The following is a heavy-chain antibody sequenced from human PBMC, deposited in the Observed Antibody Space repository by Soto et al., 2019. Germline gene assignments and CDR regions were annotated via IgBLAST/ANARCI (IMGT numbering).Heavy chain of an antibody. D-gene: IGHD5-18*01. V-gene: IGHV3-30*18. CDR1: GFTFSSYG. CDR3: AKDWNGYSYRFSRSWYRSYYYYGVDL. Sequence: GGSLRLSCAASGFTFSSYGMHWVRQAPGKGLEWVAVISYDGSNKYYADSVKGRFTISRDNSKNTLYLQMNSLRAEDTAVYYCAKDWNGYSYRFSRSWYRSYYYYGVDLWGPGTPVTVSS. CDR2: ISYDGSNK. J-gene: IGHJ6*02.